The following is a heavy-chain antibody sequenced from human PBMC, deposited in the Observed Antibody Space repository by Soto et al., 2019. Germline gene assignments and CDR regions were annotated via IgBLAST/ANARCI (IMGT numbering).Heavy chain of an antibody. V-gene: IGHV3-53*01. Sequence: PGGSLRLSCASFGVRVRANYMSWVRKYPGKGLEWVSVFESGGSIYYADSVKGRFIISRDDAKNTVYLQMNYLRAEDTAVYYCARAGVTPDFFDYWGQGNLVSVSS. J-gene: IGHJ4*02. D-gene: IGHD2-21*02. CDR2: FESGGSI. CDR3: ARAGVTPDFFDY. CDR1: GVRVRANY.